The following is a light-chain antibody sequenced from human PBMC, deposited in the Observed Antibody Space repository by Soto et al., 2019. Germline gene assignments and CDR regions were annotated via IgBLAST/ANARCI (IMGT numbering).Light chain of an antibody. CDR1: QSISYR. CDR3: QHQT. CDR2: DAC. Sequence: DIQMTQSPSTLSASVGDRVTITCRARQSISYRLAWYQQNPGGAPKLLIYDACSLQSGVPSRFSGSGSGTEFTLTISSLQPDDFATYYCQHQTFGQGTKVEIK. J-gene: IGKJ1*01. V-gene: IGKV1-5*01.